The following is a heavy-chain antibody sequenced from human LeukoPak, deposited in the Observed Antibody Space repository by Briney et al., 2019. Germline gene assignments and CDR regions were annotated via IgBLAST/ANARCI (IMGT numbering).Heavy chain of an antibody. J-gene: IGHJ4*02. D-gene: IGHD1-26*01. CDR3: ANAGYSGSSPDY. Sequence: GGSLRLSCAASGFTFSSYAMHWVCQAPGKGLEWVAVISYDGSNKYYADSVKGRFTISRDNSKNTLYLQMNSLRAEDTAVYYCANAGYSGSSPDYWGQGTLVTVSS. V-gene: IGHV3-30-3*01. CDR1: GFTFSSYA. CDR2: ISYDGSNK.